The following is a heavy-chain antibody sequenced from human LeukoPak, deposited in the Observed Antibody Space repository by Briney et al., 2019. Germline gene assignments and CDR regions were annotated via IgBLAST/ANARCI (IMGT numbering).Heavy chain of an antibody. CDR2: ISSSSSYI. D-gene: IGHD5-18*01. V-gene: IGHV3-21*01. CDR3: ARGTSYTALDAFDI. Sequence: TGGSLRLSCAASGFTFSSYSMNWVRQAPGKGLEWVSSISSSSSYIYYADSVKGRFTISRDNAKNSLYLQMNSLRAEDTAVYYCARGTSYTALDAFDIWGQGTMVTVSS. J-gene: IGHJ3*02. CDR1: GFTFSSYS.